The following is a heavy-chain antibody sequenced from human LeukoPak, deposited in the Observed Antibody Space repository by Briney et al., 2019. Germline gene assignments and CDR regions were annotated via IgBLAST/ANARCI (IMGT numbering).Heavy chain of an antibody. D-gene: IGHD3-9*01. CDR3: ARNFDWLSPLDY. CDR1: GFTFSSYS. CDR2: ISSSSSYI. V-gene: IGHV3-21*01. Sequence: GGSLRLSCAASGFTFSSYSMNWVRQAPGKGLEWVSSISSSSSYIYYADSVKGRFTISRDNAKNSLYLQMNSLRAEDTAVYYCARNFDWLSPLDYWGQGTLVTVSS. J-gene: IGHJ4*02.